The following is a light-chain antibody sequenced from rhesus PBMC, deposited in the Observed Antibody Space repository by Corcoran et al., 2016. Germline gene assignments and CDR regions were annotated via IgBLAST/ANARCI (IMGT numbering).Light chain of an antibody. CDR2: AES. Sequence: DIQMTQSPSSLSASVGDRVTITCRASQGISNYLSWYQQKPGKATKRLIYAESSLERGGPSRFSGSGSGTEFTLTISSLQPEDFAAYYCLQYNSKPYSFGQGTKVEIK. J-gene: IGKJ2*01. CDR1: QGISNY. CDR3: LQYNSKPYS. V-gene: IGKV1-36*01.